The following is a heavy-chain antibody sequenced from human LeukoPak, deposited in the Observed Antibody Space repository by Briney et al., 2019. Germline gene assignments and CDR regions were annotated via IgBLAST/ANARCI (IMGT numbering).Heavy chain of an antibody. Sequence: GGSLRLSCAASGFTFSSYYMFWVRQAPGKGLAWVSTIKGDETSTKYADSVRGRFTVSRDNARNTLYLQLNSPRAEDTAIYYCAMGYRSAYSWDSWGQGTLVTVSS. V-gene: IGHV3-74*03. CDR1: GFTFSSYY. CDR2: IKGDETST. CDR3: AMGYRSAYSWDS. D-gene: IGHD5-18*01. J-gene: IGHJ4*02.